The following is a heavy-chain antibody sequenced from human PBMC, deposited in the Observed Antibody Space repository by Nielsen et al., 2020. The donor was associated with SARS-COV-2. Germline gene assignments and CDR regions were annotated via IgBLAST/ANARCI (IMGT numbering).Heavy chain of an antibody. CDR1: GFTFSSYS. J-gene: IGHJ4*02. CDR3: AREGYDSSGYLDY. CDR2: ISSSSSYI. V-gene: IGHV3-21*01. D-gene: IGHD3-22*01. Sequence: GESLKISCAASGFTFSSYSMNWVRQAPGKGLEWVSSISSSSSYIYYADSVKGRFTISRDNAKNSLYLQMNSLRAEDTAVYYCAREGYDSSGYLDYWGQGTLVTVSS.